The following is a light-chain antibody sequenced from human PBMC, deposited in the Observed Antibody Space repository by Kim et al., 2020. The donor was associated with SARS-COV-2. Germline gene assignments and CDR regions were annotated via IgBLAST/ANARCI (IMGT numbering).Light chain of an antibody. CDR2: GAS. V-gene: IGKV3D-15*01. J-gene: IGKJ4*01. CDR3: QQYANWLLT. Sequence: EVVMTQTLATLSVSPGDRATLSCRASQSVSGNLAWYQQKPGQSPRLLIYGASIRATGIPARFSGSASGTEFTLTITSLQSEDVAVYFCQQYANWLLTFGGGTKVDIK. CDR1: QSVSGN.